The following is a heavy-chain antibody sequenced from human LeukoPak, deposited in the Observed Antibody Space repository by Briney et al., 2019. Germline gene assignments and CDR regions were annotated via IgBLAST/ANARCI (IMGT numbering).Heavy chain of an antibody. V-gene: IGHV3-30*04. CDR1: GFTFSSYA. CDR3: ARGGWYYDSSGYPD. D-gene: IGHD3-22*01. J-gene: IGHJ4*02. Sequence: PGRSLRLSCAASGFTFSSYAMHRARQAPGKGLEWVAVISYDGSNKYYADSVKGRFTISRDNSKNTLYLQMNSLRAEDTAVYYCARGGWYYDSSGYPDWGQGTLVTVSS. CDR2: ISYDGSNK.